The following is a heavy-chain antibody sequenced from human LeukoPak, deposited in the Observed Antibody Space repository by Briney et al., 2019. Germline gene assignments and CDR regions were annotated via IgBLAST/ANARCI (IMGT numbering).Heavy chain of an antibody. J-gene: IGHJ4*02. V-gene: IGHV3-48*03. CDR1: GFTFSSYE. D-gene: IGHD6-13*01. CDR2: ISSSGSTI. CDR3: ARGRSAAGTRRFDY. Sequence: GSLRLSCAASGFTFSSYEMNWVRQAPGKGLEWVSYISSSGSTIYYADSVKGRFTISRDNAKNSLYLQMNSLRAEDTAVYYCARGRSAAGTRRFDYWGQGTLVTVSS.